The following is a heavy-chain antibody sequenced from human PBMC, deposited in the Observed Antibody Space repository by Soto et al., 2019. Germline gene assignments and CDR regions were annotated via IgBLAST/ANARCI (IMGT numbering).Heavy chain of an antibody. CDR3: ARDGDSSWSGMDV. Sequence: GGSLRLSCAASGFTFSSYGMHWVRQAPGKGLEWVAVIWYDGSNKYYADSVKGRFTISRDNSKNTLYLQMNSLRAEDTAVYYCARDGDSSWSGMDVWGQGTTVTVSS. CDR2: IWYDGSNK. V-gene: IGHV3-33*01. D-gene: IGHD6-13*01. CDR1: GFTFSSYG. J-gene: IGHJ6*02.